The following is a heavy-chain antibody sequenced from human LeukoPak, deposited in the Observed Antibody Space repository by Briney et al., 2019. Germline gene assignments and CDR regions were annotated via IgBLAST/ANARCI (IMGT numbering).Heavy chain of an antibody. Sequence: ASVKVSCKASGGTFSSYAISWVRQAPGQGLEWMGRIIPIFGTASYAQKFQGRVTITTDESTSTAYMELSSLRSEDTAVCYCARGPPTAMVTGFDYWGQGTLVTVSS. CDR1: GGTFSSYA. V-gene: IGHV1-69*05. CDR2: IIPIFGTA. CDR3: ARGPPTAMVTGFDY. J-gene: IGHJ4*02. D-gene: IGHD5-18*01.